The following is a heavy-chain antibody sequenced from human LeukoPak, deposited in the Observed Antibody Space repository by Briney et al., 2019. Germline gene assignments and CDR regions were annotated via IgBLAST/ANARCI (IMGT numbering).Heavy chain of an antibody. V-gene: IGHV4-34*01. D-gene: IGHD5-18*01. CDR1: GGSFSGYY. Sequence: PSETLSLTCAVYGGSFSGYYWSWIRQPPGKGLEWIGEINHSGSTNYNPSLKSRVTISVDTSKNQFSLKLSSVTAADTAVYYCARATWDTAVIDYWGQGTLVTVSS. CDR3: ARATWDTAVIDY. J-gene: IGHJ4*02. CDR2: INHSGST.